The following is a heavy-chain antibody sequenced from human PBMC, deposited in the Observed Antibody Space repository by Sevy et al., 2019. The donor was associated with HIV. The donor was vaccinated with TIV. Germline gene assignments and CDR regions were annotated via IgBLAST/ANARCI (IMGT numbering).Heavy chain of an antibody. V-gene: IGHV1-69*06. D-gene: IGHD3-22*01. Sequence: ASVKVSCKASGGTFSSYAISWVRQAPGQGLEWMGGIIPIFGTANYAQKFQGRVTITANKSTSTAYMELSRLRSEDTAVYYCARDFYYDSSGYYSHDAFDIWGQGTMVTVSS. CDR2: IIPIFGTA. CDR3: ARDFYYDSSGYYSHDAFDI. J-gene: IGHJ3*02. CDR1: GGTFSSYA.